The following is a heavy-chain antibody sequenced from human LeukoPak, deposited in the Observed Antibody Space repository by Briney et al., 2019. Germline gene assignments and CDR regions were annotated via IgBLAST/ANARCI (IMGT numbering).Heavy chain of an antibody. J-gene: IGHJ6*03. CDR3: ARDRQCPNPPFCYYYYYMDV. Sequence: PGGSLRLSCAASGFAFSSYSMNWVRQAPGKGLEWVSYISSSSSTIYYADSVKGRFTISRDNAKNSLYLQMNSLRAEDTAVYYCARDRQCPNPPFCYYYYYMDVWGKGTTVTVSS. CDR2: ISSSSSTI. V-gene: IGHV3-48*01. CDR1: GFAFSSYS. D-gene: IGHD3-3*01.